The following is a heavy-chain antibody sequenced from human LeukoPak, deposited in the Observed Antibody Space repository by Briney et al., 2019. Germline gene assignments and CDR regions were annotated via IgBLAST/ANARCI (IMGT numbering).Heavy chain of an antibody. D-gene: IGHD3-22*01. J-gene: IGHJ4*02. Sequence: GGSLRLSCAASGFTFSSYEMNWVRQAPGKGLEWVSYISSSGSTIYYADSVKGRFTISRDNAKNSLYLQMNSLRAEDTAVYYCARVEEPEETYYYDSSGYYLVGYWGQGTLVTVSS. CDR1: GFTFSSYE. V-gene: IGHV3-48*03. CDR3: ARVEEPEETYYYDSSGYYLVGY. CDR2: ISSSGSTI.